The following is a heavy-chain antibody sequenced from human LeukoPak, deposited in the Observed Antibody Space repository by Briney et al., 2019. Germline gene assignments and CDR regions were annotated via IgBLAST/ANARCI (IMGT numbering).Heavy chain of an antibody. J-gene: IGHJ4*02. V-gene: IGHV3-53*04. CDR3: ARSAFCSSTSCYEYYFDY. D-gene: IGHD2-2*01. Sequence: PGGSLRLSCAASGFTVSSNYMSWVRQAPGKGPEWVSVIYSGGSTYYADSVKGRFTISRHNSKNTLYLQMNSLRAEDTAVYYCARSAFCSSTSCYEYYFDYWGQGTLVTVSS. CDR1: GFTVSSNY. CDR2: IYSGGST.